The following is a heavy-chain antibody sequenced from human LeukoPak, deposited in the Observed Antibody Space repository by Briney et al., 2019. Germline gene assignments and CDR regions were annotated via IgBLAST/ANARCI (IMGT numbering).Heavy chain of an antibody. D-gene: IGHD4-17*01. CDR3: ARDGNGDPFDY. Sequence: SGGSLRLSCAASGFTFSSYSMNWVRQAPGEGLEWVSSISSSSSYIYYADSVKGRFTISRDNAKNSLYLQMNSLRAEDTAVYYCARDGNGDPFDYWGQGTLVTVSS. CDR1: GFTFSSYS. J-gene: IGHJ4*02. CDR2: ISSSSSYI. V-gene: IGHV3-21*01.